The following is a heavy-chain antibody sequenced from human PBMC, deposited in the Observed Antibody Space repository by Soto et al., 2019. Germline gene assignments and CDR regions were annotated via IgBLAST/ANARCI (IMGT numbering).Heavy chain of an antibody. V-gene: IGHV3-74*01. CDR1: GFTFSSYW. J-gene: IGHJ5*02. Sequence: VQLVESGGGVVQPGRSLRLSCAASGFTFSSYWMHWVRQAPGKGLVWVSRINSDGSSTSYADSVKGRFTISRDNAKNTLYLQMNSLRAEDTAVYYCARDLWQWLVQGKTNWFDPWGQGTLVTVSS. CDR3: ARDLWQWLVQGKTNWFDP. D-gene: IGHD6-19*01. CDR2: INSDGSST.